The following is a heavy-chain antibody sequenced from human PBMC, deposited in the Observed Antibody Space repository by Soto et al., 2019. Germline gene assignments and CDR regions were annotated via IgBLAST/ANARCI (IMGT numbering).Heavy chain of an antibody. CDR3: ARSYSGYDSPFHI. J-gene: IGHJ3*02. CDR1: GGTFSSYA. Sequence: QVQLVQSGAEVKKPGSSVKVSCKASGGTFSSYAISWVRQAPGQGLEWMGGIIPIFGTANYAQKFQGRVTITADESTSTAYMELTSLRSEDRPAHHCARSYSGYDSPFHIWGQGTMVTVSS. V-gene: IGHV1-69*12. D-gene: IGHD5-12*01. CDR2: IIPIFGTA.